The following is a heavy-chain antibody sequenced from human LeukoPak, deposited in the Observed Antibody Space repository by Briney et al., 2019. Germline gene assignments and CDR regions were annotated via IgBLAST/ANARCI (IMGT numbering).Heavy chain of an antibody. CDR1: GYTFTSYG. V-gene: IGHV1-18*01. Sequence: GASVKVSCKASGYTFTSYGISWVRQAPGQGLEWTGWISAYNGNTNYAQKLQGRVTMTTDTSTSTAYMELRSLRSDDTAVYYCAREMWSGYSSSWYVVYWGQGTLVTVSS. J-gene: IGHJ4*02. D-gene: IGHD6-13*01. CDR2: ISAYNGNT. CDR3: AREMWSGYSSSWYVVY.